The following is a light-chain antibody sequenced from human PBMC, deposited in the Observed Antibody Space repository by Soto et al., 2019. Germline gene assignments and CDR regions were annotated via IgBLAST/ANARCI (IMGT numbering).Light chain of an antibody. CDR2: GAS. Sequence: EIVMTQSPATLSVSPGDRVTLSCRASQSVTTNLAWYQQKPGQAPRLLIYGASTRAPRIPARFSGSGSVTEYTLTSSSRQSEEFAVYYCQQYNIWPPITFGQGTRLEI. V-gene: IGKV3-15*01. J-gene: IGKJ5*01. CDR3: QQYNIWPPIT. CDR1: QSVTTN.